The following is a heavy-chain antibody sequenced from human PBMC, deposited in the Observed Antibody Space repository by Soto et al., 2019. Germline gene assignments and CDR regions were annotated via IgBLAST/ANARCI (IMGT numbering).Heavy chain of an antibody. CDR1: GFSFSNYA. D-gene: IGHD6-13*01. Sequence: EVQLLESGGGLVQPGGSLRLSCAASGFSFSNYAMNWVRQAPGKGLEWVSTINVSGGGTYYADSVKGRFTISRDNYKNTLYLQMNSLRDEDTAVYYCAKDLGAAWYNFDYWGQGTLVTVSS. V-gene: IGHV3-23*01. J-gene: IGHJ4*02. CDR3: AKDLGAAWYNFDY. CDR2: INVSGGGT.